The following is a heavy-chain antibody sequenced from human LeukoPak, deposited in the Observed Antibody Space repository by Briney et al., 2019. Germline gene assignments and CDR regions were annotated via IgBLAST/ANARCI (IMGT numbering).Heavy chain of an antibody. CDR1: GGSVSSGSYY. CDR2: IYYSGST. D-gene: IGHD2-2*01. J-gene: IGHJ5*02. CDR3: ARALRRSSTGCYLGDTYNWFDP. Sequence: SETLSLTCTVSGGSVSSGSYYWSWIRQPPGRGLEWIGYIYYSGSTNYTPSLKSRVTISVDTSKNQFSLKLSSVTAADTAVYYCARALRRSSTGCYLGDTYNWFDPWGQGTLVTVSS. V-gene: IGHV4-61*01.